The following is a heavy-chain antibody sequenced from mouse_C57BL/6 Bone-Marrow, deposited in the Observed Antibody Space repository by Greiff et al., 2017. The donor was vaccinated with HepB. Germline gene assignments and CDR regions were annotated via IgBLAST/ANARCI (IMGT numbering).Heavy chain of an antibody. CDR3: ARDRGWLDY. J-gene: IGHJ2*01. CDR2: ISDGGSYT. D-gene: IGHD1-1*02. CDR1: GFTFSSYA. Sequence: EVQLVESGGGLVKPGGSLKLSCAASGFTFSSYAMSWVRQTPEKRLEWVATISDGGSYTYYPDNVKGRFTISRDNAKNNLYLQMSHLKSEDTAMYYCARDRGWLDYWGQGTTLTVSS. V-gene: IGHV5-4*01.